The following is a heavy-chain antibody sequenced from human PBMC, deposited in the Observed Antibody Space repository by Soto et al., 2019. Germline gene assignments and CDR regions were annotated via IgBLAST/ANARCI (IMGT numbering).Heavy chain of an antibody. CDR2: ISYDGDNK. CDR3: ACYPAPPDNDKFTGYCHFDY. V-gene: IGHV3-30-3*01. CDR1: GFSFSTYA. Sequence: QVQLVESGGGVVQPGRSLRLSCAASGFSFSTYAMHWVRQTPGKGLEWVAVISYDGDNKYYTDSVKGRFTISSDNSKNSLYLLMNHLRSEDTAITACACYPAPPDNDKFTGYCHFDYWGQGTLVTVSS. J-gene: IGHJ4*02. D-gene: IGHD3-9*01.